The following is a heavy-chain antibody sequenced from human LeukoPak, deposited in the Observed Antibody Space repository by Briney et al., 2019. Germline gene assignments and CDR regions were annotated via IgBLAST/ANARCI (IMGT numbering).Heavy chain of an antibody. CDR3: ARFDWPRGGINY. J-gene: IGHJ4*02. CDR2: INDGGRT. CDR1: GGSFRGYY. D-gene: IGHD3-9*01. V-gene: IGHV4-34*01. Sequence: PETLSLTCVVYGGSFRGYYWTWLRQPPGKGLEWIGEINDGGRTEYNPSLKSRVTISVDTSKKQFSLKVTSVTAADTAVYYCARFDWPRGGINYWGQGTLVTVSS.